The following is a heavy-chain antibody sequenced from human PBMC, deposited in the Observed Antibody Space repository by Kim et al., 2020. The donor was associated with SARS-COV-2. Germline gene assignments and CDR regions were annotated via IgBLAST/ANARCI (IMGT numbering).Heavy chain of an antibody. CDR2: ST. Sequence: STNHHPALKSRVTISLDTSKNQFSRRLRSGTAADTAVYYCARDKVEAFDYWGQGTLVTVSS. V-gene: IGHV4-59*01. CDR3: ARDKVEAFDY. D-gene: IGHD2-15*01. J-gene: IGHJ4*02.